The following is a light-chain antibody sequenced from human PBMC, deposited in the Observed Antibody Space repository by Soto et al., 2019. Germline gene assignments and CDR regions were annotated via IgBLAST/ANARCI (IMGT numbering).Light chain of an antibody. J-gene: IGKJ1*01. V-gene: IGKV1-39*01. CDR3: QQVYSTPGT. CDR1: QSIDTY. CDR2: AAT. Sequence: DIPMTQSPSSLSASVGERVTITCRASQSIDTYLNWYQLKPGKAPNLLIYAATRLHTGVPSRFSGSGSGTGFTLSINNLQPEDFATYYCQQVYSTPGTFGQGTKV.